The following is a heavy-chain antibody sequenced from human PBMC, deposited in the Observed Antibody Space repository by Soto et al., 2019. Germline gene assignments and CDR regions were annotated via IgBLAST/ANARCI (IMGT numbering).Heavy chain of an antibody. CDR1: GFTFSAYD. CDR3: ARAYSGRLPRRADYYFAMDV. J-gene: IGHJ6*02. D-gene: IGHD2-15*01. V-gene: IGHV3-13*05. CDR2: IGAADDP. Sequence: EVQLVESGGGVVQPGESLRLSCAASGFTFSAYDMHWVRQTTGKGLEWVSAIGAADDPYYLGSVKGRFTISRENAKNSLYPQKNSLRAEDTAVYYCARAYSGRLPRRADYYFAMDVWGQGTTVTVSS.